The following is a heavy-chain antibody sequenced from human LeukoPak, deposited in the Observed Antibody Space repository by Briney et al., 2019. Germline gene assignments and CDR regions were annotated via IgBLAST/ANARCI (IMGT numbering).Heavy chain of an antibody. CDR3: AREDSSGNHFDF. J-gene: IGHJ4*02. Sequence: SETLSLTCGVYVGSFGGYFWGWIRQPPGKGLEWIGDINYSGSTNYNPSLKSRVTISVDTSKNQFSLRLSSVTAADTAVYYCAREDSSGNHFDFWGQGTLVTVSS. V-gene: IGHV4-34*01. CDR1: VGSFGGYF. D-gene: IGHD3-10*01. CDR2: INYSGST.